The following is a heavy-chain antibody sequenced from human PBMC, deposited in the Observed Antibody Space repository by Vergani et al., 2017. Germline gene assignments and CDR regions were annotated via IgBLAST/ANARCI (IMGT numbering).Heavy chain of an antibody. J-gene: IGHJ3*02. CDR1: GYTFTSYY. D-gene: IGHD1-26*01. CDR2: INPSGGST. V-gene: IGHV1-46*01. Sequence: QVQLVQSGAEVKKPGASVKVSCKASGYTFTSYYIHWVRQAPGQGLEWMGIINPSGGSTSYAQKFQGRVTMTRDTSTSTVYMELSSLRSEDTAVYYCARDRGGIIVGIWGQGTMVTVSS. CDR3: ARDRGGIIVGI.